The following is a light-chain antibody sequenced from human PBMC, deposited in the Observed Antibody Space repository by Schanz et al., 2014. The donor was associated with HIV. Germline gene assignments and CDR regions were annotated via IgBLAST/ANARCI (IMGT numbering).Light chain of an antibody. CDR3: GAWDSGRRAVV. CDR1: SSNIGAGYD. Sequence: QSVLTQPPSVSGAPGQRITISCAGSSSNIGAGYDVHWYQRLPGTAPKRLIYANYNRPSGVPDRFSGSKFGQSATLAIIGLQAGDEADYYCGAWDSGRRAVVFGGGTKLTVL. J-gene: IGLJ2*01. V-gene: IGLV1-40*01. CDR2: ANY.